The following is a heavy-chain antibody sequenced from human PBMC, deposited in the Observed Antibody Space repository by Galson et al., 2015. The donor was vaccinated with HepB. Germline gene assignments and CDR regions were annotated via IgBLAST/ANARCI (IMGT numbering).Heavy chain of an antibody. D-gene: IGHD6-19*01. V-gene: IGHV3-74*01. Sequence: SLRLSCAASGFTFSTYRMYWVRRAPGKGLEWVSRITSDGTSTTYADSVKGRFTISRDNAKNTVYLQMNSLRAEDTAVYYCAKPLLRQWLVGGNYFDYWGQGTLVTVSS. CDR1: GFTFSTYR. CDR2: ITSDGTST. CDR3: AKPLLRQWLVGGNYFDY. J-gene: IGHJ4*02.